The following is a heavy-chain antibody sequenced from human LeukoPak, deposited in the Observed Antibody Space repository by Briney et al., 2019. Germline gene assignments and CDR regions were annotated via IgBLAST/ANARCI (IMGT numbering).Heavy chain of an antibody. CDR1: GFTFTNYL. CDR2: IAPSVDTT. J-gene: IGHJ4*02. D-gene: IGHD2-8*02. Sequence: ASVKVSCKASGFTFTNYLLHWVRQAPGQGLEWVGRIAPSVDTTNYARKFRDRVTMTRDTSTSTVYMELGSLRSGDTAVYYCLREESGGYFDYWGQGTLVSVSS. CDR3: LREESGGYFDY. V-gene: IGHV1-46*01.